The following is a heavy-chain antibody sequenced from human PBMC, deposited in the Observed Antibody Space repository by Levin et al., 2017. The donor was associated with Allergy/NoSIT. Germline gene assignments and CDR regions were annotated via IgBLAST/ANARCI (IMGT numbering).Heavy chain of an antibody. CDR1: GGSFSGSY. V-gene: IGHV4-34*01. CDR3: ARGRVEGGAFDS. CDR2: INHSGST. Sequence: SQTLSLTCAVYGGSFSGSYWSWIRQPPGKGLEWIGEINHSGSTNYNPSLKSRVTISVDTSKNQFSLKLSSVTAADTAVYYCARGRVEGGAFDSWGQGTMVTVSS. J-gene: IGHJ3*02. D-gene: IGHD3-16*01.